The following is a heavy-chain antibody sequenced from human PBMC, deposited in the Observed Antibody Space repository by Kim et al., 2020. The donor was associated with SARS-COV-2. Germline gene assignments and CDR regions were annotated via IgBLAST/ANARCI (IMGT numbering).Heavy chain of an antibody. CDR1: GGSFSGYY. V-gene: IGHV4-34*01. J-gene: IGHJ4*02. D-gene: IGHD2-2*01. Sequence: SETLSLTCAVYGGSFSGYYWSWIRQPPGKGLEWIGEINHSGSTNYNPSLKSRVTISVDTSKNQFSLKLSSVTAADTAVYYCARGRAPIVVVPAAMTYFDYWGQGTLVTVSS. CDR2: INHSGST. CDR3: ARGRAPIVVVPAAMTYFDY.